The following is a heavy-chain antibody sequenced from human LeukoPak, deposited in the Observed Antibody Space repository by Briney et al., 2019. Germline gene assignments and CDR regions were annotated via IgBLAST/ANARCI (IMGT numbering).Heavy chain of an antibody. Sequence: PGGSLRLSCAASGFTFSNAWMSWVRQAPGEGLEWVGRIKSKTDGGTTDYAAPVKGRFTIPRDESRNTLYLQMKSLKTEGTAVYYCTTSVVDALRRAFDIWGKETMLTVS. D-gene: IGHD2-15*01. CDR3: TTSVVDALRRAFDI. CDR2: IKSKTDGGTT. J-gene: IGHJ3*02. CDR1: GFTFSNAW. V-gene: IGHV3-15*01.